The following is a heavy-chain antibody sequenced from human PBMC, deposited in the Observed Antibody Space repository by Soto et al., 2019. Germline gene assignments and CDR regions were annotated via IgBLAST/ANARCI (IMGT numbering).Heavy chain of an antibody. CDR3: ARGMDTAAWPYAFDI. Sequence: GASVKVSWKTSGYTNTRYAVHWVRQAPGQRLEWMGWINAGNGNTKYSQKFQGRVTITRDTSASTAYMELSSLRSEDTAVYYCARGMDTAAWPYAFDIWGQGTMVTVSS. D-gene: IGHD5-18*01. V-gene: IGHV1-3*01. CDR1: GYTNTRYA. CDR2: INAGNGNT. J-gene: IGHJ3*02.